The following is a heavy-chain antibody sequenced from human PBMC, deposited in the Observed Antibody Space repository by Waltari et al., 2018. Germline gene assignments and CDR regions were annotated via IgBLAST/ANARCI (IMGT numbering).Heavy chain of an antibody. CDR3: ASDLGGTAVATDAFDI. Sequence: QVQLQQSGPGQVKPSETLSLTCAASGGSLRTGYYRGWIRQPLGKGLEWIGSVSHSGSTYSNPSLKSRVTISIHMSKHQFSLELRSVTAADTAVYFCASDLGGTAVATDAFDIWGQGTMVIVSS. CDR1: GGSLRTGYY. D-gene: IGHD6-19*01. J-gene: IGHJ3*02. V-gene: IGHV4-38-2*01. CDR2: VSHSGST.